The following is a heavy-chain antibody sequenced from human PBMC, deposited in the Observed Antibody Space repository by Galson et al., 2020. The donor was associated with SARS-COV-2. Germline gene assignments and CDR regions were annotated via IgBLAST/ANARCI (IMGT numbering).Heavy chain of an antibody. D-gene: IGHD5-12*01. CDR2: IKQDGSDR. CDR1: GFRFGSNW. J-gene: IGHJ4*02. V-gene: IGHV3-7*01. CDR3: ARDEDGYNDV. Sequence: GESLKNSCAASGFRFGSNWMSWVRQAPGKGLQWVANIKQDGSDRYYVDSVKGRFTISTDYAKNSVYLQMNDLRVDDTAVYYCARDEDGYNDVWGQGTMVAVSS.